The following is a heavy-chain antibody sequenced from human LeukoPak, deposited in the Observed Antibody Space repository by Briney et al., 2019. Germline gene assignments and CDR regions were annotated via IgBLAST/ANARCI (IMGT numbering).Heavy chain of an antibody. CDR2: IYYSGST. V-gene: IGHV4-59*01. CDR3: ARAEEDSSSWAYYYYYGMDV. Sequence: PSETLSLTCTVSGGSISSYYWSWIRQPPGKGLEWIGYIYYSGSTNYNPSLKSRVTISVDTSKNQFSLKLSSVTAADTAVYYCARAEEDSSSWAYYYYYGMDVWGQGTTVTVSS. D-gene: IGHD6-13*01. CDR1: GGSISSYY. J-gene: IGHJ6*02.